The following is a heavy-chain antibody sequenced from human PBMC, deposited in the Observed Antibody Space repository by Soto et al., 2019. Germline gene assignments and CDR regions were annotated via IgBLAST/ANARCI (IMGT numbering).Heavy chain of an antibody. CDR1: GGSISSGDYY. V-gene: IGHV4-30-4*01. CDR3: ARDYGGNSLLDY. D-gene: IGHD4-17*01. CDR2: IYYSGST. J-gene: IGHJ4*02. Sequence: NPSETLSLTCTVSGGSISSGDYYWSWIRQPPGKGLEWIGYIYYSGSTYYNPSLKSRVTISVDTSKNQFSLKLSSVTAADTAVYYCARDYGGNSLLDYWGQGTLVTVSS.